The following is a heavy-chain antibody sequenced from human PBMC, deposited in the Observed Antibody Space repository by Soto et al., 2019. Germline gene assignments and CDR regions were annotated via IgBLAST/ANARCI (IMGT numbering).Heavy chain of an antibody. CDR2: IKPDGSDR. D-gene: IGHD6-13*01. Sequence: GGSLRLSCAVSGFTFSNYWMSWVRQTPGKGLEWVANIKPDGSDRYYVDSVKGRFTISRDNAEKSLYLQMNSLRAEDTAVYYCARDHAAAATDYWGQGTLVTVSS. V-gene: IGHV3-7*01. J-gene: IGHJ4*02. CDR3: ARDHAAAATDY. CDR1: GFTFSNYW.